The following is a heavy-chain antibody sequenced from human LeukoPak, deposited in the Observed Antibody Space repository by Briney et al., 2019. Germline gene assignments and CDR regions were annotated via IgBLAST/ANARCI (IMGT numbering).Heavy chain of an antibody. V-gene: IGHV3-23*01. D-gene: IGHD5-24*01. CDR1: GFTFANYA. J-gene: IGHJ4*02. CDR2: FSGDSST. Sequence: GGSLRLSCAASGFTFANYAMNWVRQAPGKGLEWVSGFSGDSSTFYADSVKGRFTISRDSSKNTRYLQMNSLRAEDTALYYCAKGPLVDGTHWGQGTLVTVSS. CDR3: AKGPLVDGTH.